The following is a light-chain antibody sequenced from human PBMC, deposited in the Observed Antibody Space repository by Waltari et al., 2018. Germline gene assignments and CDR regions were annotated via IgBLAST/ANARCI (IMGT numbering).Light chain of an antibody. Sequence: EIVLTQSPATLSLSPGERATLSCRASQSVSTFLAWYQQKPGQAPRLLIYHAANRATGTPARFSGSRSGTDFTLTISSLEPEDCAVYYCKQRASWPPLTFGGGTKVEIK. CDR3: KQRASWPPLT. CDR1: QSVSTF. J-gene: IGKJ4*01. V-gene: IGKV3-11*01. CDR2: HAA.